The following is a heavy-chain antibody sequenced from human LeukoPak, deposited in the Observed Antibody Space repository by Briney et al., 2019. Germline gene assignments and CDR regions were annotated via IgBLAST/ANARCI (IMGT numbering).Heavy chain of an antibody. D-gene: IGHD3-9*01. CDR2: INPNSGGT. V-gene: IGHV1-2*02. J-gene: IGHJ6*02. CDR3: ARGRPHYDILTGYTYYYGMDV. Sequence: EASVKVSCKASGYTFTGYYMHWVRQAPGQGLEWMGWINPNSGGTNYAQKFQGRVTMTRDTSISTAYMELSSLRSEDTAVYYCARGRPHYDILTGYTYYYGMDVWGQGTTVTVSS. CDR1: GYTFTGYY.